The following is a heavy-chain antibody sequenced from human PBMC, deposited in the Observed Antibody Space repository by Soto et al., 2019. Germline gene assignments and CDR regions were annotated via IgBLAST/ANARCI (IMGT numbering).Heavy chain of an antibody. CDR2: IFYSGGT. J-gene: IGHJ5*02. CDR3: ARQASGYYYGWFDP. CDR1: GGSINNNNYY. V-gene: IGHV4-39*01. Sequence: PSETLCLTCTVSGGSINNNNYYWAWIRQSPGKGLEWIGTIFYSGGTFYTPSLKSRVTMSVDTSNNQFSLKLSSVTAADTAVYYCARQASGYYYGWFDPWGQGTLVTVSS. D-gene: IGHD3-22*01.